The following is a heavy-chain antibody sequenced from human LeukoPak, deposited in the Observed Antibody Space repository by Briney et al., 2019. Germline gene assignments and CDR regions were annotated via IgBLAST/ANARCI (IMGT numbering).Heavy chain of an antibody. D-gene: IGHD4-17*01. CDR2: ISRSSSTI. V-gene: IGHV3-48*02. J-gene: IGHJ4*02. CDR1: GFTLSSYS. CDR3: ARDQSDYGDYFDY. Sequence: GGSLRLSGAASGFTLSSYSMTWVRQAPGKGLEWLSYISRSSSTIYYADSVKGRFTISRDNAKNSLYLQMNSLRDEDTAVYYCARDQSDYGDYFDYWGQGTLVTVSS.